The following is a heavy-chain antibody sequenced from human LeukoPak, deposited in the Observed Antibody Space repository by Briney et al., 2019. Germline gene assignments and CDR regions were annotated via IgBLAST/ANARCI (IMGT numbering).Heavy chain of an antibody. CDR3: ARGYYGSGSQRFDY. J-gene: IGHJ4*02. D-gene: IGHD3-10*01. CDR1: GGSISSGGYY. V-gene: IGHV4-31*03. CDR2: IYYSGST. Sequence: SQTLSLTCTVSGGSISSGGYYWSWIRQHPGKGLEWIGYIYYSGSTYYNPSLKSRVTISVDTSKNQFSLKLSSVTAADTAVYYCARGYYGSGSQRFDYWGQGTLVTVSS.